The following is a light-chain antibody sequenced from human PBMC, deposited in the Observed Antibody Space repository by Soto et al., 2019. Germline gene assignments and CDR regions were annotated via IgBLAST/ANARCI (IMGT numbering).Light chain of an antibody. CDR1: RSDVGSYNF. CDR2: EAD. J-gene: IGLJ2*01. Sequence: QSVLTQPASVSGSPGQSITISCTGSRSDVGSYNFVSWYQLLPGKAPRLIIFEADKRPSGVSSRFSGSKSGYTASLTISGLQAEDEADYLCCSYAGDSALIFGGGTKVTVL. V-gene: IGLV2-23*01. CDR3: CSYAGDSALI.